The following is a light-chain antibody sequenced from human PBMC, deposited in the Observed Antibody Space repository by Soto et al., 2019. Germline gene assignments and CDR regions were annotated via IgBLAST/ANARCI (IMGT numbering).Light chain of an antibody. CDR1: SGHSSYA. CDR3: QTWGTGIQGV. CDR2: LNSDGSH. Sequence: QPVLTQSPCASASLGASGKLTCTLSSGHSSYAIAWHQQQPEKGPRYLMKLNSDGSHSKGDGIPDRFSGSSSGAERYLTISSLQSEDEADYYCQTWGTGIQGVFGGGTKVTVL. J-gene: IGLJ3*02. V-gene: IGLV4-69*01.